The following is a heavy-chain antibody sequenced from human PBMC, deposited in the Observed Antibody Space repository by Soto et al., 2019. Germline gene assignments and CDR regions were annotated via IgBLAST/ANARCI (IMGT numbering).Heavy chain of an antibody. V-gene: IGHV3-21*04. D-gene: IGHD2-15*01. CDR3: ARDRGYDAHDYYYNAMEV. J-gene: IGHJ6*02. CDR2: IRGFSPYT. CDR1: GFTFRTYT. Sequence: GGSLRLSCISSGFTFRTYTMNWVRQAPGKGLEWVSGIRGFSPYTFYAESVKGRFTISRDNAKNSLYLHMNSLRAEDTAVYYCARDRGYDAHDYYYNAMEVWGQGTTVTVSS.